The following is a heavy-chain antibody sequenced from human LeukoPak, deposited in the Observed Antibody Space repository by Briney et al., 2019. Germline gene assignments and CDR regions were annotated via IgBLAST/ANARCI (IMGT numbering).Heavy chain of an antibody. D-gene: IGHD3-10*01. CDR1: GFTFSSYG. CDR3: AKDRYYYGSGRDDYFDY. J-gene: IGHJ4*02. CDR2: IRYDGSNK. V-gene: IGHV3-30*02. Sequence: GGSLRLSCAASGFTFSSYGMHWVRQAPGKGLEWVAFIRYDGSNKYYADSVKGRFTISRDNSKNTLYLQMNSLRAEDTAVYYCAKDRYYYGSGRDDYFDYWGQGTLVTVSS.